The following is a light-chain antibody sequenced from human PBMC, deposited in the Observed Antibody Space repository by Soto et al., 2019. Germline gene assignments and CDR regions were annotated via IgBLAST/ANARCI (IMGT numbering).Light chain of an antibody. CDR2: AAS. CDR3: QQSYTTPVYS. CDR1: QNISFY. V-gene: IGKV1-39*01. Sequence: DIQMTQSPSSLCASVGDRATITSRASQNISFYLNWYQQKPGKAPKLLIYAASNLQSGVPSRFSGSGSGTDFTLTISSLQPEDFATYFGQQSYTTPVYSFGQGTKVDIK. J-gene: IGKJ2*01.